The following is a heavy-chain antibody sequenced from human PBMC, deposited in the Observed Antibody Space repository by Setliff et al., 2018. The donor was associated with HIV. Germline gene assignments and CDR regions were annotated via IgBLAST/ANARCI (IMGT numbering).Heavy chain of an antibody. Sequence: SETLSLTCAVYGGSFSGYYWNWIRQPPGKGLEWIGEIIHSGGTNYNPSLKSRVTISVDTFKNQFSLKLSSVTAADTAVYYCARRSGYAEDYWGQGTLVTVS. V-gene: IGHV4-34*12. D-gene: IGHD5-12*01. CDR3: ARRSGYAEDY. J-gene: IGHJ4*02. CDR1: GGSFSGYY. CDR2: IIHSGGT.